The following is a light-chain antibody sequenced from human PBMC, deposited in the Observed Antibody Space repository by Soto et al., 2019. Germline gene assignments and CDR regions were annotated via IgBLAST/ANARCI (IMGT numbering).Light chain of an antibody. CDR2: GAS. CDR3: QQYNNWPPGT. V-gene: IGKV3D-15*01. CDR1: QSVSSN. J-gene: IGKJ2*02. Sequence: EIVMTQSPATLSVSLGERATLSCRASQSVSSNLAWYQQKPGQAPRLLIYGASTRATGIPARFSGSGSGTDFTLTISSRQSEDFAVYYCQQYNNWPPGTFGQGTKLEI.